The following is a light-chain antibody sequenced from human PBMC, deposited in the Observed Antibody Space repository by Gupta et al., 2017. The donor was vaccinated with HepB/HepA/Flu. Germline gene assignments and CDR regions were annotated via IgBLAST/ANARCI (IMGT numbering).Light chain of an antibody. J-gene: IGLJ3*02. CDR2: SSH. CDR1: SSNIGTNT. CDR3: ASWDTSLTGWL. Sequence: QSVLTQPPSASGTPGQRVTISCSGSSSNIGTNTVNWYQQIPGTAPKVLIDSSHQRPSGVPDRFSASKSGTSASLAISGLQSEDEAYYYCASWDTSLTGWLFGGGTKLTVL. V-gene: IGLV1-44*01.